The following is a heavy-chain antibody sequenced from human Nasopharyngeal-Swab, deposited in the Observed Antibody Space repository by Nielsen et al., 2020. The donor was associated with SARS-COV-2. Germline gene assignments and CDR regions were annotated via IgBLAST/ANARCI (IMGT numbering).Heavy chain of an antibody. J-gene: IGHJ4*02. Sequence: SVKVSCKASGYTFTSYGISWVRQAPGQGLEWMGGVIPIFGTANYAQKFQGRVTITADESTSTAYMEPSSLRSEDTAVYYCAREERLLRRYGFDYWGQGTLVTVSS. CDR2: VIPIFGTA. V-gene: IGHV1-69*13. CDR1: GYTFTSYG. D-gene: IGHD3-22*01. CDR3: AREERLLRRYGFDY.